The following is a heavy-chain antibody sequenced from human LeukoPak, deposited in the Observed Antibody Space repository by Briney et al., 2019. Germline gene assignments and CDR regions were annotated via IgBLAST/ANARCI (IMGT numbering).Heavy chain of an antibody. CDR1: GGAISSSGYS. Sequence: PSETLSLTCSVSGGAISSSGYSWGWIRQPPGKGLEWIGTIYSRGSIYYNPSLKSRVTISVDTSKPQSYLKLPYVSAADTAVYYCARVGDCSVDSNCYHFADWFEPWGQGALVTVSS. CDR2: IYSRGSI. CDR3: ARVGDCSVDSNCYHFADWFEP. V-gene: IGHV4-39*07. D-gene: IGHD2-15*01. J-gene: IGHJ5*02.